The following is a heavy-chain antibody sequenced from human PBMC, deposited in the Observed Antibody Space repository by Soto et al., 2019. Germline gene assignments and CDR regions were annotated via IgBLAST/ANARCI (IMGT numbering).Heavy chain of an antibody. CDR3: AKAPYAVTTPGNWFDP. Sequence: EVQLLESGGGLVQPGGSLRLSCAASGFTFSSYAMSWVRQAPGKGLECVSAISGSGGSTYYADSVKGRFTISRDNSKTTLYLQMNSLRAEDTAVYYCAKAPYAVTTPGNWFDPWGQGTLVTVSS. CDR1: GFTFSSYA. V-gene: IGHV3-23*01. CDR2: ISGSGGST. D-gene: IGHD4-4*01. J-gene: IGHJ5*02.